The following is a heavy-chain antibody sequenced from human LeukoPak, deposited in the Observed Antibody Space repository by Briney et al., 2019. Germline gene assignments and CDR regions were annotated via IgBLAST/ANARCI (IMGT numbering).Heavy chain of an antibody. V-gene: IGHV1-69*13. J-gene: IGHJ4*02. CDR3: NIGEFTHPLNFDY. CDR2: IIPIFGTA. Sequence: SVKVSCKASGGTFSSYAISWVRQAPGQGLEWVGGIIPIFGTANYAQKFQGRVTITADESTSTAYMELSSLRSEDTAVYYCNIGEFTHPLNFDYWGQGTLVTVSS. CDR1: GGTFSSYA. D-gene: IGHD3-10*01.